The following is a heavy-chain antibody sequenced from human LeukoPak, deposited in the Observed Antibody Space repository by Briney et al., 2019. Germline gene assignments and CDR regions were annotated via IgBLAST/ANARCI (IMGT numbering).Heavy chain of an antibody. CDR1: GYTFTSYG. D-gene: IGHD6-13*01. CDR2: ISPYNGNT. V-gene: IGHV1-18*01. CDR3: ARGGPSSSWPPVRLDY. Sequence: GASVKVSCKASGYTFTSYGISWVRQAPGQGLEWMGWISPYNGNTNYAQKLQGRVTMTPDTSTSTAYMELRSLRSDDTAVYYCARGGPSSSWPPVRLDYWGQGTLVTVSS. J-gene: IGHJ4*02.